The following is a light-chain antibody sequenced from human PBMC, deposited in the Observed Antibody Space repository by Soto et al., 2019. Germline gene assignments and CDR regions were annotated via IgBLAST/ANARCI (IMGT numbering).Light chain of an antibody. CDR2: EIN. CDR3: SSFAGSNNFPNV. V-gene: IGLV2-8*01. CDR1: SSDVGAYDY. Sequence: QSVLTQPPSASGSPGQSVTISCTGTSSDVGAYDYVSWYQQHPGKAPKLMIYEINKRPSGVPDRFAGSKSGNTASLTVSGLQAEDEDEYYCSSFAGSNNFPNVFGTGTKVTGL. J-gene: IGLJ1*01.